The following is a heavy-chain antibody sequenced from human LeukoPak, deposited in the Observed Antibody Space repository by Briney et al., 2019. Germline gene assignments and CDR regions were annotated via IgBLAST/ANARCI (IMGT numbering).Heavy chain of an antibody. CDR3: AKVDGVRTAPGRGRVDS. CDR2: SSGSGGST. V-gene: IGHV3-23*01. D-gene: IGHD6-13*01. J-gene: IGHJ4*02. CDR1: GFAFTSYV. Sequence: GGSLRLSCAASGFAFTSYVMTWVRQAQGQGLESDSGSSGSGGSTYDADSVKGRFTVSRDNSKSTLYLQPNSLRVEDTAVYYCAKVDGVRTAPGRGRVDSWGQGTLVTVSS.